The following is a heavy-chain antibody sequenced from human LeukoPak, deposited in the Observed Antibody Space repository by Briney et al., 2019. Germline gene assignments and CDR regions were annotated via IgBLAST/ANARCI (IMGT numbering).Heavy chain of an antibody. D-gene: IGHD1-26*01. CDR3: ASPKRELRAFDY. Sequence: PSETLSLTCTVSGGSIGSGSHYWGWIRQPPGKGLEWIGTIYYSGSTFHNPSLQSRVTLSVDTSKNQFSLRLSSVTASDTAVYYCASPKRELRAFDYWGQGTLVTVSS. V-gene: IGHV4-39*01. CDR2: IYYSGST. J-gene: IGHJ4*02. CDR1: GGSIGSGSHY.